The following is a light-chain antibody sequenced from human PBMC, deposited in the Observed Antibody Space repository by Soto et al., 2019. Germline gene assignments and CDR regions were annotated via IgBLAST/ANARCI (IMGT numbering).Light chain of an antibody. J-gene: IGKJ2*01. Sequence: DLQMTQSPSTLSASVGDRVTITCRASQSISEWLAWYQQKPGKAPKLLIYKASSLQSGVPSRFSGSGSATEFTLTISSLQPDDFTTYYCQQYHTSPYTFGQGTKLQIK. CDR2: KAS. CDR1: QSISEW. V-gene: IGKV1-5*03. CDR3: QQYHTSPYT.